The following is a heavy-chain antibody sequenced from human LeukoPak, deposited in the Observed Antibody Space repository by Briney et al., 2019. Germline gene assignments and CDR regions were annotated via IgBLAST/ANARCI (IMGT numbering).Heavy chain of an antibody. CDR2: ISSSGSTI. J-gene: IGHJ6*02. D-gene: IGHD2-2*02. CDR1: GFTFSSYE. V-gene: IGHV3-48*03. CDR3: ARGYCSSTSCYTHYYHYGMDV. Sequence: PGGSLRLSCAASGFTFSSYEMNWVRQAPGKGLEWVSYISSSGSTIYYADSVKGRFTISRDNAKNSLYLQMNSLRAEDTAVYYCARGYCSSTSCYTHYYHYGMDVWGQGTTVTVSS.